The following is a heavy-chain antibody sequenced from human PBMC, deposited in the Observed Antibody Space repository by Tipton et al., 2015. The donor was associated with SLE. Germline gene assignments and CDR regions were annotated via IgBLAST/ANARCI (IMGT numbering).Heavy chain of an antibody. Sequence: TLSLTCAVYGGSFSSYYWSWIRQPPGKGLQWIGYIYYSGSTNYNPSLKSRVTISVDTSKKQFSLKLSSVTAADTAVYYCARDRTGGAGFDYWGQGTLVTVSS. CDR2: IYYSGST. CDR1: GGSFSSYY. V-gene: IGHV4-59*01. J-gene: IGHJ4*02. D-gene: IGHD1-1*01. CDR3: ARDRTGGAGFDY.